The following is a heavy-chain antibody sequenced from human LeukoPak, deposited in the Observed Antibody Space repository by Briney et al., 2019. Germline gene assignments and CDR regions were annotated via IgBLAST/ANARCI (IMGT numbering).Heavy chain of an antibody. D-gene: IGHD3-10*01. J-gene: IGHJ4*02. CDR1: GLILSNYE. CDR3: ASGLRFGDFRGY. Sequence: GGSLRLSCAASGLILSNYEMNWVRQAPGKGLEWIAYISSSDITHYADSVKGRFIISRDNAKDSLYLQLNSLRAEDTAVYYCASGLRFGDFRGYWGQGTLVTVSS. V-gene: IGHV3-48*03. CDR2: ISSSDIT.